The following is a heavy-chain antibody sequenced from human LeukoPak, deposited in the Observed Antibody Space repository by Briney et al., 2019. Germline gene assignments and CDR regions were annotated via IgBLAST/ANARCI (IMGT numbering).Heavy chain of an antibody. CDR2: INHXGXX. CDR3: ARVGRITMVRGADFDY. CDR1: GGSFSXXY. Sequence: SETLSLTCAVYGGSFSXXYWSRIRQPPGKGLXXXXXINHXGXXXXXXSLXXXXXISVXTSKNQFSLKLSSVTAADTAVYYCARVGRITMVRGADFDYWGQGTLVTVSS. V-gene: IGHV4-34*01. D-gene: IGHD3-10*01. J-gene: IGHJ4*02.